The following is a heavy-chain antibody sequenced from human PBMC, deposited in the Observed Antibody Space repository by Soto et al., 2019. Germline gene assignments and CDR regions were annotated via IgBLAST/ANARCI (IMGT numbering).Heavy chain of an antibody. J-gene: IGHJ4*02. Sequence: SETLSLTCTVSGGSISSGGYYWSWIRQHPGKGLEWIGYIYYSGSTYYNPSLKSRVTISVDTSKNQFSLKLSSVTAAGTAVYYCARSSTSANYFDYWGQGTLVTVSS. CDR3: ARSSTSANYFDY. D-gene: IGHD2-2*01. CDR1: GGSISSGGYY. CDR2: IYYSGST. V-gene: IGHV4-31*03.